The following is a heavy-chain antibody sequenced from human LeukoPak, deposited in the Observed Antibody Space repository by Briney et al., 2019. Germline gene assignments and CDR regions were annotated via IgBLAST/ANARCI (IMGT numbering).Heavy chain of an antibody. CDR3: AKNGDRGAYCSGGSCYPYYYYPMDV. CDR2: ISSTGGTT. V-gene: IGHV3-23*01. CDR1: GFTFSSYE. J-gene: IGHJ6*03. Sequence: GGSLRLSCAASGFTFSSYEMNWVRQAPGKGLEWVSSISSTGGTTYYADSVKGRFTISRDNSKNTLFLQLNSLRAEDTAIYYCAKNGDRGAYCSGGSCYPYYYYPMDVWGKGTTVTISS. D-gene: IGHD2-15*01.